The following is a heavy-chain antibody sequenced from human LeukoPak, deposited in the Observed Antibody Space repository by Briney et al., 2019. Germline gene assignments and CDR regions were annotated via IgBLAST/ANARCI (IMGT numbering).Heavy chain of an antibody. V-gene: IGHV6-1*01. CDR1: GDSVSTNRAG. CDR3: SSSKRGVLDVFDI. J-gene: IGHJ3*02. CDR2: TDYRSKPYN. D-gene: IGHD3-10*01. Sequence: SQTLSLTCALSGDSVSTNRAGWDWLTQSPSRGFEGLGRTDYRSKPYNAYAASVRTRLTNYTETSKSQFSLQLNSVTPEDTALYFCSSSKRGVLDVFDIWGQGTMVTVSS.